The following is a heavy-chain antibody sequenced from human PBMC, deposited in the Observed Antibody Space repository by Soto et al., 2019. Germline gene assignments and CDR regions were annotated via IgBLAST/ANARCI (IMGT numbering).Heavy chain of an antibody. V-gene: IGHV1-69*01. CDR3: ARGQFHHVSNYYYALDV. CDR2: FIPMFNRP. J-gene: IGHJ6*02. Sequence: QVQLVQSGAEVKKPGSSVKVSCKASGGTFSSYAISWVRQAPGQGREGLGGFIPMFNRPHSARKFQGRVTITADESTSTAYMDLSSLRSEDTAVYYCARGQFHHVSNYYYALDVWGQGTTVTVSS. CDR1: GGTFSSYA. D-gene: IGHD3-10*02.